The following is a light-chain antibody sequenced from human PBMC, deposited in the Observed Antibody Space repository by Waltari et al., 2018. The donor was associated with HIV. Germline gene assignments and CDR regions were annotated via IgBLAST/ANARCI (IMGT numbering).Light chain of an antibody. CDR2: DAS. CDR3: QQYKNWPLYT. CDR1: QSVSTN. Sequence: EVVMTQSPATLSVSPGTRAPISCRASQSVSTNLAWYQQIPGQAPRLLIYDASTGVTGLPARFSGSGSGTEFTLTISSLQSEDFALYYCQQYKNWPLYTFGQGTKLEI. V-gene: IGKV3-15*01. J-gene: IGKJ2*01.